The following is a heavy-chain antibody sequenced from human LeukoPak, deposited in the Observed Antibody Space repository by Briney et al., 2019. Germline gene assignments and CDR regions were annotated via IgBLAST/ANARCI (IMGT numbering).Heavy chain of an antibody. Sequence: PGGSLRLSCAASGFTFSNYAMNWVRQAPGKGLEWVAVISFDGTKEYYADSVQGRFNISRDNSRNTLYLQMNFLRGGDTAMFYCARSKLASGRKFDYWGQGALVTVSS. CDR1: GFTFSNYA. V-gene: IGHV3-30*04. D-gene: IGHD1-14*01. CDR2: ISFDGTKE. CDR3: ARSKLASGRKFDY. J-gene: IGHJ4*02.